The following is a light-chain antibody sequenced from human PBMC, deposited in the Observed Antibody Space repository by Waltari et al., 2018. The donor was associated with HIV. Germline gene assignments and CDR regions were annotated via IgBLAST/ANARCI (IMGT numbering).Light chain of an antibody. Sequence: QSVLTQPPSASGTPGQRVTISCSGTSSNIGSSYVYWYQQPPGTAPKLLIYRNNQRPSGVPDRFSGSMSGTTAALAICGLRSEDEAEYYCAPWDGGLSVVVFGGGTKLTVL. V-gene: IGLV1-47*01. CDR2: RNN. CDR3: APWDGGLSVVV. J-gene: IGLJ2*01. CDR1: SSNIGSSY.